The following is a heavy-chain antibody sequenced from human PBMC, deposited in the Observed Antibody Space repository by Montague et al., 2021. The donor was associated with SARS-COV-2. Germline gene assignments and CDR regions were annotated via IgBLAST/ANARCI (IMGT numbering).Heavy chain of an antibody. J-gene: IGHJ4*02. Sequence: SLRLSCAASGFTFRSYWMHWVRQVPGRGPVWVSRIRPDGTSTHYAASVKGRFIISRDNAKNTLSLEMTNLRVGDTAIYYCVRPLWFGDSDYYFESWGQGTLVSVSS. V-gene: IGHV3-74*01. D-gene: IGHD3-10*01. CDR1: GFTFRSYW. CDR3: VRPLWFGDSDYYFES. CDR2: IRPDGTST.